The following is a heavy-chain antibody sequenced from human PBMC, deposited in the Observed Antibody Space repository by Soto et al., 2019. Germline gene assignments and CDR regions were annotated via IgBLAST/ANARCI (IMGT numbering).Heavy chain of an antibody. Sequence: GGSLRLSCAASGFTFSSYAMHWVRQAPGKGLEWVAVISYDGSNKYYADSVKGRFTISRDNSKNTLYLQMNSLRAEDTAVYYCARDPTTSFTYYYYGMDVWGQGTTVTVSS. CDR1: GFTFSSYA. CDR2: ISYDGSNK. CDR3: ARDPTTSFTYYYYGMDV. D-gene: IGHD1-26*01. V-gene: IGHV3-30-3*01. J-gene: IGHJ6*02.